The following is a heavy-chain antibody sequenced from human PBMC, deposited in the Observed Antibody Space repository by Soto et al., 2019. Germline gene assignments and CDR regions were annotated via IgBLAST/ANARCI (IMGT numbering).Heavy chain of an antibody. CDR2: IYSGGST. V-gene: IGHV3-66*01. J-gene: IGHJ4*02. D-gene: IGHD1-26*01. CDR1: GFTVSSNY. Sequence: EVQLVESGGGLVQPGESLRLSCAASGFTVSSNYMSWVRQAPGKGLEWVSIIYSGGSTYYADSVKGRFIISRDNSKNTLYLQMNSLRAEDTAVYYCARESIVGATNTFDYWGQGTLVTVSS. CDR3: ARESIVGATNTFDY.